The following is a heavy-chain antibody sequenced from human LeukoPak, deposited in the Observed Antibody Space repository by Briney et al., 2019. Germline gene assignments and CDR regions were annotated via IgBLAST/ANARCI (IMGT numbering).Heavy chain of an antibody. J-gene: IGHJ4*02. CDR2: ISAYNGNT. CDR1: GYTFTSYG. CDR3: ARGSVAGREGYYFDY. D-gene: IGHD6-19*01. Sequence: GASVKVSCKASGYTFTSYGISWVRQAPGQGLEWMGWISAYNGNTNYAQKLQGGVTMTTDTSTSTAYMELSSLRSEDTAVYYCARGSVAGREGYYFDYWGQGTLVTVSS. V-gene: IGHV1-18*01.